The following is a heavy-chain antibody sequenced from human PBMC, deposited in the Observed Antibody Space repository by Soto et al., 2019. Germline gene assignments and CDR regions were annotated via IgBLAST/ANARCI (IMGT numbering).Heavy chain of an antibody. V-gene: IGHV1-2*02. CDR3: ARAAVGGDPNNWFDP. Sequence: QVQLVQSGAEVKKPGASVKVSCKASGYTFTGYYMHWVRQAPGQGLEWMGWINPNSGGTNYAQKFQGRVTRTRDTSISTAYMELSRLRSDDTAVYYCARAAVGGDPNNWFDPLGQGTLVTVSS. J-gene: IGHJ5*02. CDR2: INPNSGGT. D-gene: IGHD2-21*02. CDR1: GYTFTGYY.